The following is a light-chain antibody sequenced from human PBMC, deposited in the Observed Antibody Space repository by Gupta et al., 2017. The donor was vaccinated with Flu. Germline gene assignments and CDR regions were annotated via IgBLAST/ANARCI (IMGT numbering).Light chain of an antibody. Sequence: SVLTPPPAAPGTPGQRATISCSGTSSNIGSNYVYWYQQLPGTAPKLLIYRNNQRPSGFPDRFSGSKSGTSASLAISGLRSEDEADYYCAAWDDSLSAFYVFGTGTKVTVL. CDR3: AAWDDSLSAFYV. CDR1: SSNIGSNY. V-gene: IGLV1-47*01. CDR2: RNN. J-gene: IGLJ1*01.